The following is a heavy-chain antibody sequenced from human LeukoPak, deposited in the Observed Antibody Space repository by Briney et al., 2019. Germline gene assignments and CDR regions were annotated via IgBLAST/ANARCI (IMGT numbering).Heavy chain of an antibody. CDR1: GGALSGYY. CDR3: ARGITMVRGVIPYYYYYMDV. Sequence: SETLSLTGAVYGGALSGYYWSWIRQPPGKGLEWIGEINHSGSTNYNPSLKSRVTISVDTSKNQFSLKLSSVTAADTAVYYCARGITMVRGVIPYYYYYMDVWGKGTTVTVSS. CDR2: INHSGST. D-gene: IGHD3-10*01. J-gene: IGHJ6*03. V-gene: IGHV4-34*01.